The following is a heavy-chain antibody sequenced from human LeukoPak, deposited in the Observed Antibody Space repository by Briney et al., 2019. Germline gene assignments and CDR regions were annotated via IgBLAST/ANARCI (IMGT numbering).Heavy chain of an antibody. V-gene: IGHV4-39*01. J-gene: IGHJ6*02. CDR2: IYYSGST. Sequence: SETLSLTCTVSGGSISSSSYYWGWIRQPPGKGLEWIGSIYYSGSTYSNPSLKSRVTISVDTSKNQFSLKLSSVTAADTAVYYCARQKGYGDYYYYGMDVWGQGTTVTVSS. CDR3: ARQKGYGDYYYYGMDV. D-gene: IGHD4-17*01. CDR1: GGSISSSSYY.